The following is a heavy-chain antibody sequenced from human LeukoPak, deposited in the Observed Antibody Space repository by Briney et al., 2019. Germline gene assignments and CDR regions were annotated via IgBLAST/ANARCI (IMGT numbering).Heavy chain of an antibody. CDR2: IYYSGRT. CDR1: GGSISSSSYY. CDR3: AREAVVVVAAPMDV. Sequence: SETLSLTCTVSGGSISSSSYYWGWIRQPPGKGLEWIGSIYYSGRTYYNPSLKSRVTISIGTSKNQFSLKVRSVTAADTAVYYCAREAVVVVAAPMDVWGKGTTVTVSS. V-gene: IGHV4-39*07. D-gene: IGHD2-15*01. J-gene: IGHJ6*03.